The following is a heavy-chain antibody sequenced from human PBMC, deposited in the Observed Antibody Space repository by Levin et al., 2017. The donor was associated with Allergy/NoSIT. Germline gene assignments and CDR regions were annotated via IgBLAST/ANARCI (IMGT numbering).Heavy chain of an antibody. CDR3: ARILSGTVFESEAADYFDY. CDR2: VYWDDDK. Sequence: KSGPTLVKSTQTLTLTCTFSGFSLTTNGVGVGWIRQPPRKALEWLALVYWDDDKRYNPSLENKFSISKDISKNQVVLTLTTTDSDDTGTYYCARILSGTVFESEAADYFDYWGQGTRVTVSS. D-gene: IGHD1-7*01. J-gene: IGHJ4*02. CDR1: GFSLTTNGVG. V-gene: IGHV2-5*02.